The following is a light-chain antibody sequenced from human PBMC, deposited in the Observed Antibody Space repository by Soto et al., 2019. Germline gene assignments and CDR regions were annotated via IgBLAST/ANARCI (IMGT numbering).Light chain of an antibody. CDR1: QSISSW. CDR3: QHYNCYPRT. Sequence: DIQMTQSPSTLSAFVGDRVTITCRASQSISSWLAWYQQKPGKAHKLLFYTASTLESGVPSTVSGSGSGPEVTLTISSQRPDYFATYYCQHYNCYPRTFGQGTKLEIK. V-gene: IGKV1-5*03. J-gene: IGKJ1*01. CDR2: TAS.